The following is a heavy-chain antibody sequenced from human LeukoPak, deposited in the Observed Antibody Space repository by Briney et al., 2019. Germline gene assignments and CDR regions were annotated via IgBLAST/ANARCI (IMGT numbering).Heavy chain of an antibody. J-gene: IGHJ3*02. D-gene: IGHD3-22*01. CDR2: ISSSGSTI. V-gene: IGHV3-11*04. CDR1: GFTFSDYY. CDR3: ARVDSSGYNDAFDI. Sequence: PGGSLRLSCAASGFTFSDYYMSWIRQAPGKGLEWVSYISSSGSTIYYADSVKGRFTISRDNAKNSLYLQMNSLRAEDTAVYYCARVDSSGYNDAFDIWGQGTMVTVSS.